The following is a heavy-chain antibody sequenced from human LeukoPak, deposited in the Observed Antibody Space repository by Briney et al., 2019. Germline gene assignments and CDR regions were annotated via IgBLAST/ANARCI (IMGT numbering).Heavy chain of an antibody. CDR1: GFTFSSYW. CDR3: ARTDYGGHLDY. J-gene: IGHJ4*02. D-gene: IGHD4/OR15-4a*01. Sequence: PGGSLRLSCAASGFTFSSYWMSWVRQAPGRGLEWVANIKQDGSEKNYVDSVKGRFTISRDNAKNSLYLQMNSLRAEDTAVYYCARTDYGGHLDYWGQGTLVTVSS. CDR2: IKQDGSEK. V-gene: IGHV3-7*01.